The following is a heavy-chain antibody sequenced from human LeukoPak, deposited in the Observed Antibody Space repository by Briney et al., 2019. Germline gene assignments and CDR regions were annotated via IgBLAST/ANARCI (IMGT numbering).Heavy chain of an antibody. CDR2: ISNSGKYM. V-gene: IGHV3-21*06. Sequence: PGGSLRLSCTASGLTISSYSMNWVRQAPGKGLEWVSSISNSGKYMYYTDSVKGRFTISRDSAKNSLYLQMNSLRAEDTAVYYCARDGGSDFHDYWGQGTLVTVSS. D-gene: IGHD3-10*01. CDR3: ARDGGSDFHDY. J-gene: IGHJ4*02. CDR1: GLTISSYS.